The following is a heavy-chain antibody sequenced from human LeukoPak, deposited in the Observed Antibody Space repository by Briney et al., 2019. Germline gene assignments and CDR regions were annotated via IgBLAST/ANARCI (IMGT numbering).Heavy chain of an antibody. D-gene: IGHD3-22*01. CDR3: AKGIGLITMIVVEAFDI. CDR1: GFTFSSYA. CDR2: ISSSGSTI. Sequence: GRSLRLSCAASGFTFSSYAMHWVRQAPGKGLEWVSYISSSGSTIYYADSVKGRFTISRDNAKNSLYLQMNSLRAEDTAVYYCAKGIGLITMIVVEAFDIWGQGTMVTVSS. V-gene: IGHV3-48*04. J-gene: IGHJ3*02.